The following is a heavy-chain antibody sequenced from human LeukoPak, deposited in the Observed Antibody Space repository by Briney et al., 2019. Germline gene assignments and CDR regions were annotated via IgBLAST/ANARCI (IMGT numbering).Heavy chain of an antibody. CDR2: IHYSGST. V-gene: IGHV4-59*01. Sequence: KPSETLSLTCTVSGGSISSFYWNWIRQPPGKGLEWIGYIHYSGSTNYNSSLKSRVTISVDTSKNQFSLKLRSVTAADTAVYYCAIGRDSYTNSYRFDPWGQGTLVTVSS. J-gene: IGHJ5*02. CDR3: AIGRDSYTNSYRFDP. D-gene: IGHD6-6*01. CDR1: GGSISSFY.